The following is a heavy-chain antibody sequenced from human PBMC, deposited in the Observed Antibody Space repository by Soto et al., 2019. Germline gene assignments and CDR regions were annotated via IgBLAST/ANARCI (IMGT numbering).Heavy chain of an antibody. CDR3: ARIRPVYFDSSGYARYYYYYGMDV. D-gene: IGHD3-22*01. V-gene: IGHV2-70*01. CDR2: IDWDDDK. J-gene: IGHJ6*02. CDR1: GFSLSTSGMC. Sequence: SGPTLVNPTQTLTLTCTFSGFSLSTSGMCVSWIRQPPGKALEWLALIDWDDDKYYSTSLKTRLTISKDTSKNQVVLTMTIMDPVDTATYYCARIRPVYFDSSGYARYYYYYGMDVWGQGTTVTVSS.